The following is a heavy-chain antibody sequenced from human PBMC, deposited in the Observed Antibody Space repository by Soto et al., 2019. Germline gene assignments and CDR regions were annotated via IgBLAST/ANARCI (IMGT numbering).Heavy chain of an antibody. Sequence: ASVKVSCKASGYTFTSYAMHWVRQAPGQRLEWMGWINAGNGNTKYSQKFQGRVTITRDTSASTAYMELSSLRSEDTAVYYCARDSLDIVVVPAAHFDYWGQGTLVTVSS. CDR2: INAGNGNT. D-gene: IGHD2-2*03. CDR1: GYTFTSYA. CDR3: ARDSLDIVVVPAAHFDY. J-gene: IGHJ4*02. V-gene: IGHV1-3*01.